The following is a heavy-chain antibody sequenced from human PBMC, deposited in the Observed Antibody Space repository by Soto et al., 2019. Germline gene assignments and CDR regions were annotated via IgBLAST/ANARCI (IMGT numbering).Heavy chain of an antibody. CDR2: ISYDGSNK. V-gene: IGHV3-30-3*01. CDR3: ARQLGYCSGGSCYLGWFDP. D-gene: IGHD2-15*01. Sequence: QVQLVESGGGVVQPGRSLRLSCAASGFTFSSYAMHWVRQAPGKGLEWVAVISYDGSNKYYADSVKGRFTISRDNSKKTLYLQINSLRDEDTAVYYCARQLGYCSGGSCYLGWFDPWGQGTLVTVSS. CDR1: GFTFSSYA. J-gene: IGHJ5*02.